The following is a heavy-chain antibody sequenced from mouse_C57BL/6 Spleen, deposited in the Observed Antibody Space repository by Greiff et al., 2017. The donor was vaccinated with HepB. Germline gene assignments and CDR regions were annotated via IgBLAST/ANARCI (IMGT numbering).Heavy chain of an antibody. D-gene: IGHD2-3*01. CDR2: INPNNGGT. J-gene: IGHJ3*01. V-gene: IGHV1-22*01. CDR3: ALDGYYEAWFAY. CDR1: GYTFTDYN. Sequence: VHVKQSGPELVKPGASVKMSCKASGYTFTDYNMHWVKQSHGKSLEWIGYINPNNGGTSYNQKFKGKATLTVNKSSSTAYMELRSLTSEDSAVYYCALDGYYEAWFAYWGQGTLVTVSA.